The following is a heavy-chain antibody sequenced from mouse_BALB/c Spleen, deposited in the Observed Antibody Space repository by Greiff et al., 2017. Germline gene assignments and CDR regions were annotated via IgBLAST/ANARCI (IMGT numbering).Heavy chain of an antibody. J-gene: IGHJ4*01. CDR3: ARDRDYDYAMDY. CDR1: GFTFSDYY. V-gene: IGHV5-4*02. D-gene: IGHD2-4*01. CDR2: ISDGGSYT. Sequence: EVQLVESGGGLVKPGGSLKLSCAASGFTFSDYYMYWVRQTPEKRLEWVATISDGGSYTYYPDSVKGRFTISRDNAKNNLYLQMSSLKSEDTAMYYCARDRDYDYAMDYWGQGTSVTVSS.